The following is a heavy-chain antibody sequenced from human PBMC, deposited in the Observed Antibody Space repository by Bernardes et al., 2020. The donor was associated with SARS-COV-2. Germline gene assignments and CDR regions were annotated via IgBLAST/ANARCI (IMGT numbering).Heavy chain of an antibody. D-gene: IGHD5-18*01. J-gene: IGHJ3*02. CDR2: IYSGGST. V-gene: IGHV3-53*01. CDR3: ARGYTYGYGSFDI. CDR1: GFDVSSNY. Sequence: VSLRLSCAASGFDVSSNYLTWVRQAPGKGLEFVSVIYSGGSTYYAASVEGRFTISRDNSKNTLYLQMNSMRAEDTALYYCARGYTYGYGSFDIWGQGTMVTVS.